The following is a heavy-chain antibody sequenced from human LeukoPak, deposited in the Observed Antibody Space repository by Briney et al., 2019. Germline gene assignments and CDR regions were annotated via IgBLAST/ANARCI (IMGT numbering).Heavy chain of an antibody. Sequence: SETLSLTCTVSGGSVSSGSYYWSWIRQPPGKGLEWIGCIYYSGGTNYNPSLKSRVTISVDTSKNQFSLKLSSVTAADTAVYYCAGVRRDGYNRPFDYWGQGTLVTVSS. J-gene: IGHJ4*02. CDR3: AGVRRDGYNRPFDY. CDR2: IYYSGGT. V-gene: IGHV4-61*01. CDR1: GGSVSSGSYY. D-gene: IGHD5-24*01.